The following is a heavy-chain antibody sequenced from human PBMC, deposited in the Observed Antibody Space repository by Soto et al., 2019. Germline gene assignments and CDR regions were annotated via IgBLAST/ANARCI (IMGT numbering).Heavy chain of an antibody. V-gene: IGHV3-74*01. CDR2: INSDGSST. CDR3: ARDTRITMVRGVITLYYGMDV. Sequence: GGSPRLSCAASGFTFSSYWMHWVCQAPGKGLVWVSRINSDGSSTSYADSVKGRFTISRDNAKNTLYLQMNSLRAEDTAVYYCARDTRITMVRGVITLYYGMDVWGQGTTVTVSS. CDR1: GFTFSSYW. D-gene: IGHD3-10*01. J-gene: IGHJ6*02.